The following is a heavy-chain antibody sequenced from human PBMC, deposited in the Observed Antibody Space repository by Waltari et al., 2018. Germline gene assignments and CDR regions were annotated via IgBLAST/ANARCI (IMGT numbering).Heavy chain of an antibody. J-gene: IGHJ4*02. CDR3: ASGGSSYPVDY. CDR1: GGSISSSSYY. D-gene: IGHD6-6*01. CDR2: IYYSGST. Sequence: QLQLQESGPGLVKPSETLSLTRTVSGGSISSSSYYWGWIRQPPGKGLEWIGSIYYSGSTYYNPSLKSRVTISVDTSKNQFSLKLSSVTAADTAVYYCASGGSSYPVDYWGQGTLVTVSS. V-gene: IGHV4-39*01.